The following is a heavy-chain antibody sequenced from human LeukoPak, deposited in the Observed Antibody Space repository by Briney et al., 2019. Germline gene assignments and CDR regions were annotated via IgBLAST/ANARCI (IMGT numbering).Heavy chain of an antibody. J-gene: IGHJ6*04. CDR2: IKQDGSEK. D-gene: IGHD3-10*01. V-gene: IGHV3-7*03. CDR1: GFTFSSYW. CDR3: ASSYYYGSGSYYNRNYYYGMDV. Sequence: GGSLRLSCAASGFTFSSYWMSWVRQAPGKGLEWVVNIKQDGSEKYYVDSVKGRFTISRDNAKNSLYLQMNSLRAEDTAVYYCASSYYYGSGSYYNRNYYYGMDVWGKGTTVTVSS.